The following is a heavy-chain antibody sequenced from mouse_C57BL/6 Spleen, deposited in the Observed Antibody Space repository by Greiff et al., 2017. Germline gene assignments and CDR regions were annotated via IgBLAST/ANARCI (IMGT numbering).Heavy chain of an antibody. CDR2: IDPENGDT. CDR1: GFNIKDDY. CDR3: TTLGGNPFDY. V-gene: IGHV14-4*01. D-gene: IGHD2-1*01. Sequence: EVKVEESGAELVRPGASVKLSCTASGFNIKDDYMHWVKQRPEQGLEWIGWIDPENGDTEYASKFQGKATITADTSSNTAYLQLSSLTSEDTAVXYCTTLGGNPFDYWGQGTTLTVSS. J-gene: IGHJ2*01.